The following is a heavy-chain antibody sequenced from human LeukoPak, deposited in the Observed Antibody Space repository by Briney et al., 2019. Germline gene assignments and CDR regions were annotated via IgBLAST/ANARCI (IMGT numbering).Heavy chain of an antibody. CDR1: GYTLTKLS. V-gene: IGHV1-24*01. Sequence: ASVKVSCKVSGYTLTKLSMHWVRQAPGKGLEWMGGFDPEDGETIYAQKFQGRVTMTEDTSTDTAYMELSSLRSEDTAVYYCATFYWNSQYYYYYYGMDVWGQGTTVTVSS. CDR2: FDPEDGET. J-gene: IGHJ6*02. D-gene: IGHD1-7*01. CDR3: ATFYWNSQYYYYYYGMDV.